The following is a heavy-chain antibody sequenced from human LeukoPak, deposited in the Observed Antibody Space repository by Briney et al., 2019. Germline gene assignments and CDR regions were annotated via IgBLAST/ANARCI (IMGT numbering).Heavy chain of an antibody. CDR3: ARHGCPNCYHIDF. Sequence: GGSLGLSCAASGFTFSRYSMNWFRQAPGKGLEWVSSISSSSTYIFYGDSVKGRFTISRDNAQNSLYLQMNSLRAEVTAVYYCARHGCPNCYHIDFWGQGTLVTVSS. CDR1: GFTFSRYS. V-gene: IGHV3-21*01. J-gene: IGHJ4*02. CDR2: ISSSSTYI. D-gene: IGHD2-2*01.